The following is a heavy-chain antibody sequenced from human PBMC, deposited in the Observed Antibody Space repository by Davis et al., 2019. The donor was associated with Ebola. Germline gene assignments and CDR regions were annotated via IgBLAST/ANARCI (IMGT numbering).Heavy chain of an antibody. CDR1: GFTFSSDA. Sequence: GESLKISCAASGFTFSSDAMTWVRQAPGKGLDWVSAITGSGDNTYYADSVKGRFTISRDNSRNTLYLQMNSLRAEDTTVYYCTKGVGALSGSSAYWGQGTLVTVSS. CDR2: ITGSGDNT. V-gene: IGHV3-23*01. CDR3: TKGVGALSGSSAY. J-gene: IGHJ4*02. D-gene: IGHD1-26*01.